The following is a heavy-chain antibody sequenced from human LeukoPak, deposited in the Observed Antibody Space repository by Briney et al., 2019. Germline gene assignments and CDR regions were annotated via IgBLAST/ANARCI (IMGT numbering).Heavy chain of an antibody. CDR3: ARAGDCSGGSCYPHY. Sequence: PGGPLRLSCAASGFTFSSYAMHWVRQAPGKGLEWVAVISYDGSNKYYADSVKGRFTISRDNSKNTLYLQMNSLRAEDTAVYYCARAGDCSGGSCYPHYWGQGTLVTVSS. CDR1: GFTFSSYA. V-gene: IGHV3-30-3*01. D-gene: IGHD2-15*01. CDR2: ISYDGSNK. J-gene: IGHJ4*02.